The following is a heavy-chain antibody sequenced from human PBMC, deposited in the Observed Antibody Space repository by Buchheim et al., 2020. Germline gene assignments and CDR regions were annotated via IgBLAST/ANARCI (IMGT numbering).Heavy chain of an antibody. Sequence: QVQLVQSGAEVKKPGASVKVSCKASGYTFTGYYMHWVRQAPGQGLEWMGWINPNSGGTNYAQKFQGRVTMTRDTSISTAYMELSRPRSDDTAVYYCARHIYDFWSGYPIDRRFDPWGQGTL. CDR3: ARHIYDFWSGYPIDRRFDP. J-gene: IGHJ5*02. CDR2: INPNSGGT. CDR1: GYTFTGYY. V-gene: IGHV1-2*02. D-gene: IGHD3-3*01.